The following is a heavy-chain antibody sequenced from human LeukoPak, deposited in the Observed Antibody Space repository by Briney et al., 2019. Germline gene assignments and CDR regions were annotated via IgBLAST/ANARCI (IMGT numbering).Heavy chain of an antibody. CDR2: FFYSGTT. V-gene: IGHV4-39*01. CDR3: ARHRRIFGLATLGRFDT. J-gene: IGHJ4*02. CDR1: GGSISSTNYY. D-gene: IGHD3-3*01. Sequence: PSETLSLTCTVSGGSISSTNYYWGWVRQPPGKGLEWIGTFFYSGTTFHNPSLKSRVTLSVETSKNQFSLKMDSVTAADTAVYYSARHRRIFGLATLGRFDTCGQG.